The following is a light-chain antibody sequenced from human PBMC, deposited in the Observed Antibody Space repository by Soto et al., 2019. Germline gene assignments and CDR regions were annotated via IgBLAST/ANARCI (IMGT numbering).Light chain of an antibody. CDR2: DVS. CDR1: SSDVGGYNY. Sequence: QSALTQPRSVSGSPGQSVTISCTGTSSDVGGYNYVSWYQQHPGKAPKLMIYDVSKRPSGVPDRFSGSKSGNTASLTISGLQAEDEADYSCCSYAGSPHMVFGGGTKVTVL. CDR3: CSYAGSPHMV. J-gene: IGLJ2*01. V-gene: IGLV2-11*01.